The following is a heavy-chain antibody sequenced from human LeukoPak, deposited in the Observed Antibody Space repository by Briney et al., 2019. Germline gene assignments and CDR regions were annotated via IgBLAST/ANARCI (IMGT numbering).Heavy chain of an antibody. Sequence: ASVKVSCKASGYTFTSYGISWVRQAPGQGLEWMGWISAYNGNTNYAQKLQGRVTMTRDTSTSTVYMELSSLRSEDTAVYYCARDRGITIFGVYYGMDVWGQGTTVTVSS. CDR3: ARDRGITIFGVYYGMDV. D-gene: IGHD3-3*01. J-gene: IGHJ6*02. CDR2: ISAYNGNT. V-gene: IGHV1-18*01. CDR1: GYTFTSYG.